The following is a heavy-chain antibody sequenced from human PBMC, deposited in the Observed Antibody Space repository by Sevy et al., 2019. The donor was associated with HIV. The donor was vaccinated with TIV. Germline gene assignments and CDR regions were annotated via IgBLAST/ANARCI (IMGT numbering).Heavy chain of an antibody. D-gene: IGHD1-26*01. V-gene: IGHV1-18*01. J-gene: IGHJ6*03. CDR3: ARDDTYSDPARYHYSYMDV. Sequence: ASVKVSCKASGYSFISYGINWVRQAPGQGLEWMGWISTYNGYTTSSQKFQDRVTLTTDTSTSTAYMELRSLRSDDTAVYYCARDDTYSDPARYHYSYMDVWGKGTTVTVSS. CDR1: GYSFISYG. CDR2: ISTYNGYT.